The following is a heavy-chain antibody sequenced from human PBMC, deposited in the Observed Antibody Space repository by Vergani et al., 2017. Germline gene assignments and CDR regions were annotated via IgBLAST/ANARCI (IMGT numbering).Heavy chain of an antibody. Sequence: QITLKESGPTLVKPTQTLTLTYTFSGFSLSTSGVGVGWIRQPPGKALEWLALIYWNDDKRYSPSLKSRLTITKDTSKNQVVLTMTNMDPVDTATYYCAHARRDILTSYYREKYYFDYWGQGTLVTVSS. J-gene: IGHJ4*02. D-gene: IGHD3-9*01. V-gene: IGHV2-5*01. CDR2: IYWNDDK. CDR3: AHARRDILTSYYREKYYFDY. CDR1: GFSLSTSGVG.